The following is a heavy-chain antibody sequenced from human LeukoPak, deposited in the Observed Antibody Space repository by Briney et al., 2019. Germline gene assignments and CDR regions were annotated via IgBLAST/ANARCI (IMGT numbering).Heavy chain of an antibody. V-gene: IGHV3-30*04. CDR1: GFTFSSYA. Sequence: GGSLRLSCAASGFTFSSYAMHWVRQAPDKGLEWVAVISYDGSNKYYADSVKGRFTISRDNSKNTLYLQMNSLRAEDTAVYYCASGSDGGAFDIWGQRTMVTVSS. CDR3: ASGSDGGAFDI. CDR2: ISYDGSNK. D-gene: IGHD4-23*01. J-gene: IGHJ3*02.